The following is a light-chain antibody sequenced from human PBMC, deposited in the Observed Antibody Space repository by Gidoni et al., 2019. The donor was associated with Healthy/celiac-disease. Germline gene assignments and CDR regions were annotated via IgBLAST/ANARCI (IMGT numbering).Light chain of an antibody. CDR3: QSYDSSLSDNVV. Sequence: QSVLTQPPSVSGAPGQRVHISCTGSSSNIGAGYDVHWYQQLPGTAPKLLIYGNSNRPSGFPDRFSGSKSGTSASLAITGLQAEDEADYYCQSYDSSLSDNVVFGGGTKLTVL. J-gene: IGLJ2*01. CDR2: GNS. V-gene: IGLV1-40*01. CDR1: SSNIGAGYD.